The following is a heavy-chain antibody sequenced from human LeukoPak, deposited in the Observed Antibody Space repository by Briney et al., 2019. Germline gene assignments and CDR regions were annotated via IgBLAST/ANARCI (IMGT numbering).Heavy chain of an antibody. V-gene: IGHV3-7*04. CDR2: INQDGGET. J-gene: IGHJ4*02. Sequence: GGSLRLSCTASGFSFSVYWMTWVRQTPGNGLEWVANINQDGGETFYVDSVRGRFTISRDNAKDSLYLQMDSLRADDTAVYYCARFPRILDYWGQGTLVTVSS. CDR1: GFSFSVYW. D-gene: IGHD5-18*01. CDR3: ARFPRILDY.